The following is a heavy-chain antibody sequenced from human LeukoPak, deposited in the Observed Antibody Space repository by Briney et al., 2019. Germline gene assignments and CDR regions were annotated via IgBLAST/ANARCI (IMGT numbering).Heavy chain of an antibody. CDR1: GFTFSSYA. Sequence: GGSLRLSCAASGFTFSSYAMSWVRQAPGKGLEWVSANSGSGGSTYYADSVKGRFTISRDNSKNTLYLQMNSLRAEDTAVYYCAKRWGITGTTYFDYWGQGTLVTVSS. CDR2: NSGSGGST. V-gene: IGHV3-23*01. CDR3: AKRWGITGTTYFDY. D-gene: IGHD1-20*01. J-gene: IGHJ4*02.